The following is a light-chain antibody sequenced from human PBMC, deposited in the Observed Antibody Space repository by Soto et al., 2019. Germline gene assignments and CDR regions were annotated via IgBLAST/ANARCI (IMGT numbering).Light chain of an antibody. Sequence: ELTQSPGTLSLSPGERATLSCRASQSFNSIYLAWYQQKPGQAPRLLIYGASSRATGIPDRFSGSGSGTDFTLSISSLEPEDFAAYYCQQYGSSSITFGQGTLLEIK. V-gene: IGKV3-20*01. CDR3: QQYGSSSIT. CDR1: QSFNSIY. J-gene: IGKJ5*01. CDR2: GAS.